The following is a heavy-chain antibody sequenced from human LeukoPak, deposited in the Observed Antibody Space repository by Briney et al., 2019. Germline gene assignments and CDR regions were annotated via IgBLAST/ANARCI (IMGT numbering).Heavy chain of an antibody. CDR3: ARDPGYCSGGSCSDAFDI. D-gene: IGHD2-15*01. J-gene: IGHJ3*02. CDR1: GYTFTSNY. Sequence: ASVKVSCKAFGYTFTSNYMHWVRQAPGQGPEWVGVISPSGGSTTYAQKFQGRVTLTRDMSTSTAYMELRSLRSDDTAVYYCARDPGYCSGGSCSDAFDIWGQGTMVTVSS. CDR2: ISPSGGST. V-gene: IGHV1-46*01.